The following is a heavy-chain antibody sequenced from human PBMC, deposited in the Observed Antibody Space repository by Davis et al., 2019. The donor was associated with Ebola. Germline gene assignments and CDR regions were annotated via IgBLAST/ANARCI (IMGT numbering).Heavy chain of an antibody. CDR2: ISGDSRTI. V-gene: IGHV3-48*02. CDR1: GFTFSAYS. Sequence: GESLKISCAASGFTFSAYSINWVRQAPGKGLEWLAYISGDSRTIDYADSVKGRFTVSRDYAKNSLYLQMNTLRDEDTAVYYCARHDDYWGQGTLVTVS. J-gene: IGHJ4*02. CDR3: ARHDDY.